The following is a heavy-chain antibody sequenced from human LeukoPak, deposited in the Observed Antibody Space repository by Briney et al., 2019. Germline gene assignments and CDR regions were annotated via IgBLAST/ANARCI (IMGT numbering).Heavy chain of an antibody. J-gene: IGHJ1*01. Sequence: GGSLRLSCAASGVTFSRNGMHWVRQAPGKGLEWVAVIWYDGSNKYNADSVKGRFTISRDNSKNTLYLQMNSLRAEDTAVYYCAKADSGSYDSFQHWGQGTLVTVSS. CDR2: IWYDGSNK. CDR3: AKADSGSYDSFQH. V-gene: IGHV3-33*06. D-gene: IGHD1-26*01. CDR1: GVTFSRNG.